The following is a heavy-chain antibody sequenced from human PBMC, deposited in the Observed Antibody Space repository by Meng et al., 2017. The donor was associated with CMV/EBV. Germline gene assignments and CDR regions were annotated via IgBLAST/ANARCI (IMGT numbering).Heavy chain of an antibody. J-gene: IGHJ6*02. Sequence: GESLKISCAASGFSFSSYGMHWVRQAPGKGLEWVAVIWYDGSNQYYVDSMKGRFTISRDNSKNTLYLQMNSLGAEDTAVYYCAKAVTTGEGYYYGMDVWGQGTTVTVSS. V-gene: IGHV3-33*08. CDR2: IWYDGSNQ. D-gene: IGHD4-11*01. CDR1: GFSFSSYG. CDR3: AKAVTTGEGYYYGMDV.